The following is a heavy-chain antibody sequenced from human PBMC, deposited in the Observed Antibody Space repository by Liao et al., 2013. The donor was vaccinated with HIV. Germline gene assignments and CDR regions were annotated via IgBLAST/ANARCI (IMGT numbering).Heavy chain of an antibody. Sequence: QVQLQQWGAGLLKPSETLSLTCAVYGGSFSGYYWSWIRQPPGKGLEWIGEINHSGFTNYNPSLKSRVTISVDTSKNQFSLKLSSVTAADTAVYYCARGRQGPLAFDIWGQGTMVTVSS. J-gene: IGHJ3*02. CDR1: GGSFSGYY. CDR2: INHSGFT. CDR3: ARGRQGPLAFDI. V-gene: IGHV4-34*01.